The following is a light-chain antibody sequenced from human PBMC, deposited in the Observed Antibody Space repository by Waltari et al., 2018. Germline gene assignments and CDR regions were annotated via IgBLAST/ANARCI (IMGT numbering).Light chain of an antibody. V-gene: IGKV3-20*01. CDR3: QKYVSLPAT. J-gene: IGKJ1*01. Sequence: EIVLTQSPGTLSLSLGEGATLSCRASQSVSRSLAWYQQKPGQAPRLLIYDASTRATGIPDRFSGSGSGTDFSLTISRLEPEDFAVYYCQKYVSLPATFGQGTTVEIK. CDR2: DAS. CDR1: QSVSRS.